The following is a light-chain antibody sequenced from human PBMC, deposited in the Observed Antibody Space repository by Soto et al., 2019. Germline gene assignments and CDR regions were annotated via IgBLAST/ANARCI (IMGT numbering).Light chain of an antibody. CDR2: GAS. J-gene: IGKJ5*01. CDR3: QQYGSSLSIT. CDR1: QSISSSY. V-gene: IGKV3-20*01. Sequence: EIVLTQSPGTLSLSPGERATLSCRASQSISSSYLAWYQQKPGQAPRLLIYGASTRATGIPDRFSGSGSGTDFTLTVSRLEPADFAVYCCQQYGSSLSITVGHGTRLEIK.